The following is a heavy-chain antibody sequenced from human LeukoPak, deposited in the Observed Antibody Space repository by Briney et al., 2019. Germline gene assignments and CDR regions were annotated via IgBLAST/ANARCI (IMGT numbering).Heavy chain of an antibody. Sequence: GESLKISCKISGYPFTSFWIGWVRQMPGKGLEWMGIIYPGDSDTRYSPSFQGQVTISADKSISTAYLQWSSLKASDTAMYYCARRDRSSWYFDFWGQGTLVTVSS. D-gene: IGHD6-13*01. J-gene: IGHJ4*02. CDR1: GYPFTSFW. CDR2: IYPGDSDT. CDR3: ARRDRSSWYFDF. V-gene: IGHV5-51*01.